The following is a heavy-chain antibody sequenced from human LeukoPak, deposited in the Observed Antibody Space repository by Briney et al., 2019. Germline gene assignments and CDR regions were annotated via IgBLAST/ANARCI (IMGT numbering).Heavy chain of an antibody. V-gene: IGHV3-48*01. CDR2: ISSSSSTI. CDR3: ARDSSGYSYGLYAFDI. J-gene: IGHJ3*02. CDR1: GFTFSSYS. Sequence: GGSLRLSCAASGFTFSSYSMNWVGQAPGKGMEWVSYISSSSSTIYYADSVKGRFTISRDNAKNSLYLQMNSLRAEDTAVYYCARDSSGYSYGLYAFDIWGQGTMVTVSS. D-gene: IGHD5-18*01.